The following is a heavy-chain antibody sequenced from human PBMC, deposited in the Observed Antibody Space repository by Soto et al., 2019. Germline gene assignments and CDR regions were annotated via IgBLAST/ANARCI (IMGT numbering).Heavy chain of an antibody. CDR2: TYYKSKWYY. Sequence: PSQTLSLTCDISGDSVSSNSAGWNWIRQTPSRGLEWLGRTYYKSKWYYTYAASVKSRITVSPHTSKNQFSLQLTSVTPEYTAGYYCARGSWDDVSGHYYMDVWDKGTTVTVSS. J-gene: IGHJ6*03. CDR3: ARGSWDDVSGHYYMDV. CDR1: GDSVSSNSAG. D-gene: IGHD1-1*01. V-gene: IGHV6-1*01.